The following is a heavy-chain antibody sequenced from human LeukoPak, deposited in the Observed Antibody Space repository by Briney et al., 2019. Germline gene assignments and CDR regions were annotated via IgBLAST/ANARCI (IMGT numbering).Heavy chain of an antibody. CDR3: ARVRGWELYFFDY. Sequence: MPSETLSLTCTVSDGSISSYYWSWIRQPPGKGLEWIGYLYNSGSTNYNPSLKSRVTISRDASKSQFSLKLSSVTAADTAVYYCARVRGWELYFFDYWGQGTLVTVSS. J-gene: IGHJ4*02. CDR2: LYNSGST. CDR1: DGSISSYY. V-gene: IGHV4-59*01. D-gene: IGHD1-26*01.